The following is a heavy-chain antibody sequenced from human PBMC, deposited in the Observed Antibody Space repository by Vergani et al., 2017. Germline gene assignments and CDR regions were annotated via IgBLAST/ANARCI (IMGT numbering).Heavy chain of an antibody. CDR1: GFTFSSYS. V-gene: IGHV3-48*01. D-gene: IGHD3-3*01. Sequence: EVQLVESGGGLVQPGGSLRLSCAASGFTFSSYSMNWVRPAPGKGLEWVSYISSSSSTIYYADSVKGRFTISRDNAKNSLYLQMNSLRAEDTAVYYCARDTYDFWSGPSGPNWFDPWGQGTLVTVSS. CDR3: ARDTYDFWSGPSGPNWFDP. CDR2: ISSSSSTI. J-gene: IGHJ5*02.